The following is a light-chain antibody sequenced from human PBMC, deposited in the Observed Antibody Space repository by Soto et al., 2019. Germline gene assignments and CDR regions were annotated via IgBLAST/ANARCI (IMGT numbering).Light chain of an antibody. CDR3: LLSYSGSWV. CDR2: DTS. V-gene: IGLV7-46*01. CDR1: TGPVTSGHY. J-gene: IGLJ3*02. Sequence: QAVVTQEPSLTVSPGGTVTLTCGSNTGPVTSGHYPYWFQQKPGQAPRTLIFDTSNKYSWTPARFSGSLLGGKTALTLSGAQPEDEAEYYCLLSYSGSWVFGGGTKLTVL.